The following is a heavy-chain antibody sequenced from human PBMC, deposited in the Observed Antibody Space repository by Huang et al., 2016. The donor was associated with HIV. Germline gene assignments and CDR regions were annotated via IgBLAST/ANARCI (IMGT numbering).Heavy chain of an antibody. V-gene: IGHV4-39*01. Sequence: QLHLQQSGPGLVRPSETLSLICTVSGGSITSSNHYWGWIRQTPGKGLEWIGDFYDSGDAYYTPSLKNLVAISIDTSKSQFSLRLSSVIATDTAVYYCASGEYGKNAYDIWGQGTVVTVSA. CDR1: GGSITSSNHY. CDR3: ASGEYGKNAYDI. J-gene: IGHJ3*02. D-gene: IGHD2-2*01. CDR2: FYDSGDA.